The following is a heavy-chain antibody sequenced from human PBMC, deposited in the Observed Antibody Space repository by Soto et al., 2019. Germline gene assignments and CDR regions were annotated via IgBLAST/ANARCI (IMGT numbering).Heavy chain of an antibody. CDR2: ISYDGSNK. J-gene: IGHJ1*01. D-gene: IGHD2-8*01. CDR3: ASHAEGTDFAKWYYCCYS. CDR1: GFTFSSYA. Sequence: GGSLRLSCAASGFTFSSYAMHWVRRAPGKVQEWVAVISYDGSNKYYADSVKGRFTISRDNSKNTLYLQMNSLRAEDRSVYYCASHAEGTDFAKWYYCCYSWGQGPLI. V-gene: IGHV3-30*01.